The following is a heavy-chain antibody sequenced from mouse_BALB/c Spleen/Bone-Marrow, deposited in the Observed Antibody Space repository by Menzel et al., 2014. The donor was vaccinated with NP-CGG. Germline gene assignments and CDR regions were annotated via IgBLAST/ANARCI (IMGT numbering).Heavy chain of an antibody. CDR2: ISDGGSYT. V-gene: IGHV5-4*02. CDR3: ARRWFAY. J-gene: IGHJ3*01. Sequence: EVQGVESGGGLVKPGGSLKLSCAASGFTFSDYYMYWVRQTPEKRLEWVATISDGGSYTYYPDSVKGRFTISRENAKNNLYLQMSSLKSEDTAMYYCARRWFAYWGQGTLVTVSA. CDR1: GFTFSDYY.